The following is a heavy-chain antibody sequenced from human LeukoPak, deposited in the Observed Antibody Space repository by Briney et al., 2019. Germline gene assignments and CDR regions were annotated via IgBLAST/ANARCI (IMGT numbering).Heavy chain of an antibody. J-gene: IGHJ5*02. Sequence: GESLKISCKGSGYSFTNYWIGWVRQMPGKGLEWMGIIYPADSDIRYSPSFQGQVTISADKSISTAYLQWSSLKASDTAMYYCARQGYCSGGSCYTWFDPWGQGTLVTVSS. CDR3: ARQGYCSGGSCYTWFDP. CDR1: GYSFTNYW. CDR2: IYPADSDI. V-gene: IGHV5-51*01. D-gene: IGHD2-15*01.